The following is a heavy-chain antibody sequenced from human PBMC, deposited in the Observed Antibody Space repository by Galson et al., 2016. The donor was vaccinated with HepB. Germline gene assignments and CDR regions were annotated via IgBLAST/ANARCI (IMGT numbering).Heavy chain of an antibody. CDR1: GFTFSNAW. D-gene: IGHD2-2*01. J-gene: IGHJ4*02. Sequence: SLRLSCAASGFTFSNAWMSWVRQAPGKGLEWVGRIKSKTDGGTTDYAAPVKGRFTISRDDSKSTLYLQMNSLKTEDTAVYYCTTEGFLGYCSSTSCYINHWGQGTLVTVS. V-gene: IGHV3-15*01. CDR2: IKSKTDGGTT. CDR3: TTEGFLGYCSSTSCYINH.